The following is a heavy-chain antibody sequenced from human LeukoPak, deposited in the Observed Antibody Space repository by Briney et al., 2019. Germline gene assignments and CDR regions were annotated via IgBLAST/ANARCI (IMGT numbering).Heavy chain of an antibody. J-gene: IGHJ6*02. D-gene: IGHD4-17*01. V-gene: IGHV3-64*01. CDR2: ITINGGST. CDR1: GFTFSTHA. Sequence: GGSLRLSCVASGFTFSTHAMHWVRQAPGKGLEYVSGITINGGSTYYLNSVKGRFAVSRDNSKNTLFLQMGSLRAEDMAVYYCARAIYGDYASTDYYYYYGLDVWGQGTTVTVSS. CDR3: ARAIYGDYASTDYYYYYGLDV.